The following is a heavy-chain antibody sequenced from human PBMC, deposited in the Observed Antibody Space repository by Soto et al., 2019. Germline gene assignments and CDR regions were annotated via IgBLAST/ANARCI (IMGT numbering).Heavy chain of an antibody. D-gene: IGHD6-19*01. V-gene: IGHV6-1*01. CDR2: TYYRSKWYN. CDR1: GDSVSSNSAA. CDR3: ARDRGYSSGWYAEEGYYYYGMDV. J-gene: IGHJ6*02. Sequence: PSQTLSLTCAISGDSVSSNSAAWNWIRQSPSRGLEWLGRTYYRSKWYNDYAVSVKSRITINPDTSKNQFSLQLNSVTPEDTAVYYCARDRGYSSGWYAEEGYYYYGMDVWGQGTTVTVSS.